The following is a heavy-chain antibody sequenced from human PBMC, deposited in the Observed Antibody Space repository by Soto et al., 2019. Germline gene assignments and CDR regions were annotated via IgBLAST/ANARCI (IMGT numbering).Heavy chain of an antibody. CDR3: GRGGGGGGHPYYYYGMDV. V-gene: IGHV1-69*01. CDR1: GGTFSSYA. CDR2: IITIFGTA. Sequence: QLQLVQSGAEVKKPGSSVKVSCKASGGTFSSYAISWVRQAPGQGREWMGGIITIFGTANYAQKFQGRVTITADEPTSTPYMELSSLRFEDTAVYYCGRGGGGGGHPYYYYGMDVWGQGTTVTVSS. J-gene: IGHJ6*02. D-gene: IGHD2-15*01.